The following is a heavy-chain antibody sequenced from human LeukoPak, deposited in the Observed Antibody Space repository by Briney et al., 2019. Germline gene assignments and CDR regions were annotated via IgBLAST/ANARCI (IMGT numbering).Heavy chain of an antibody. J-gene: IGHJ5*02. CDR1: GFSLTTSEVG. CDR2: TYWNEDN. V-gene: IGHV2-5*01. CDR3: AHFSPTMPTGYFDP. Sequence: SGPTLVKPTQTLTLTFSFSGFSLTTSEVGVTWIRQPPGKPLEWLALTYWNEDNRYSPSLGTRLTLTRDTSENQVVLTMTNVDPADTATYYCAHFSPTMPTGYFDPWGPGVPVTVSS. D-gene: IGHD2-2*01.